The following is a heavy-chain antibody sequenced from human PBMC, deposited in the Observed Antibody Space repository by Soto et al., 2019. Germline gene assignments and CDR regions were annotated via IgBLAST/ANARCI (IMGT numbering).Heavy chain of an antibody. Sequence: QALLEQSGPEVKKPGDSVRISCWLYDSVFVTSVITWLRQAPGQGLEWMGWISANDGGTLSAMKFTDRLVMSTDPMRNMANLQLLDVTTDDSAGYFWSRGGGRPLRPLETWGHGTPGTVSS. V-gene: IGHV1-18*01. D-gene: IGHD3-16*01. J-gene: IGHJ4*01. CDR2: ISANDGGT. CDR1: DSVFVTSV. CDR3: SRGGGRPLRPLET.